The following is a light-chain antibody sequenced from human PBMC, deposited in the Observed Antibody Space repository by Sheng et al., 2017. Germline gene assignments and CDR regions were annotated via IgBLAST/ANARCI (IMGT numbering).Light chain of an antibody. CDR2: QDT. J-gene: IGLJ2*01. CDR3: QAWDSSSHVV. Sequence: SYELTQPPSVSVSPGQTASITCSGDKLGHKSVCWYQQRPGQSPVLVIYQDTRRPSGIPERFSGSNSGNTATLTISATQAIDEGDYYCQAWDSSSHVVFGGGTKVTVL. CDR1: KLGHKS. V-gene: IGLV3-1*01.